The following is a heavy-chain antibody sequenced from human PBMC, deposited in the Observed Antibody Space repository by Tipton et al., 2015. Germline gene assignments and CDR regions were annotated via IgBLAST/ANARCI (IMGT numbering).Heavy chain of an antibody. V-gene: IGHV3-48*03. CDR2: ISSSGSPI. CDR1: GFTFTNYA. D-gene: IGHD6-13*01. Sequence: SLRLSCAASGFTFTNYAMNWVRQAPGKGLEWVSGISSSGSPIYYADSVKGRFTISRDNAKNSLYLQMSSLRAEDTAVFYCARDGSRGSSSGGMDVWGQGTTVTVSS. CDR3: ARDGSRGSSSGGMDV. J-gene: IGHJ6*02.